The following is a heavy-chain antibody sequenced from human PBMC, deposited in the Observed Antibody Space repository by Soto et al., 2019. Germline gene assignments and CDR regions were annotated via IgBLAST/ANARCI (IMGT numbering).Heavy chain of an antibody. Sequence: SQTLSLTCAISVYSVSSDITSWNWIRQSPSRGLEWLGRTYYRSKWFHDYAASVKSRITINPDTSKNQFSLELNSMTPEDTAVYYCARGNAPDVWGQGTVVNVSS. V-gene: IGHV6-1*01. CDR3: ARGNAPDV. D-gene: IGHD3-10*01. CDR2: TYYRSKWFH. CDR1: VYSVSSDITS. J-gene: IGHJ3*01.